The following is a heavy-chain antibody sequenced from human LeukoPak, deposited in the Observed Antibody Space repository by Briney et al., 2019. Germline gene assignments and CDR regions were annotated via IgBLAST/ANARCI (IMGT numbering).Heavy chain of an antibody. D-gene: IGHD2-21*01. CDR2: ISYDGSNK. V-gene: IGHV3-30*04. CDR1: GFSFSSYA. J-gene: IGHJ4*02. Sequence: PGGSLRLSCAASGFSFSSYAMHWVRQAPGKGLEWVAVISYDGSNKYYADSVKGRFTISRDNSKNTLYLQMNSLRAEDTAVYYCARDMLNDCGGDCYSCYDYWGQGTLVTVSS. CDR3: ARDMLNDCGGDCYSCYDY.